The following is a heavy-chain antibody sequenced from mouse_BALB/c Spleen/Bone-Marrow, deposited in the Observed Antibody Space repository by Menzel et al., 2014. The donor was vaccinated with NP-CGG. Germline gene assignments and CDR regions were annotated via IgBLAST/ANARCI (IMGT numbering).Heavy chain of an antibody. CDR3: ARRASPTGPMDY. V-gene: IGHV5-17*02. J-gene: IGHJ4*01. D-gene: IGHD1-1*01. CDR2: ISSGSSTI. CDR1: GFTFSNFG. Sequence: EVQGVESGGGLVQPGGSRKLSCAASGFTFSNFGMHWVRQAPEKGLEWVAYISSGSSTIYYADTVKGRFTISRDNPKNTLFLQMTSLRSEDTAMYYCARRASPTGPMDYWGQGTSVTV.